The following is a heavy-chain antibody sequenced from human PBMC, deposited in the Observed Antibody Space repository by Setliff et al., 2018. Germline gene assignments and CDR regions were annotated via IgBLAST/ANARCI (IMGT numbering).Heavy chain of an antibody. CDR1: GGSFSDYY. CDR2: INHSGST. J-gene: IGHJ3*02. V-gene: IGHV4-34*01. CDR3: ARGGSYRPYAFDI. Sequence: SETLSLTCAVYGGSFSDYYWSWIRQPPGKGLEWIGEINHSGSTNYNPSLKGRVTISLDTSKNQFSLTVTSVTAADTAVYYCARGGSYRPYAFDIWGQGTMVTVSS. D-gene: IGHD1-26*01.